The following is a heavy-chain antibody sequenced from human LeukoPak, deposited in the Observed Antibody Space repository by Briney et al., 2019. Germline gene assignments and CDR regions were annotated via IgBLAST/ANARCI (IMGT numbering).Heavy chain of an antibody. Sequence: ASVKVSCKASGCTLTSYDINWVRQATGQGLEWMGWINLNSGDTGYAQNFQGRLTMTRDTSINTAYMELSTLRSEDTAFYYCARVTGSIDYWGQGTLVTVSS. CDR1: GCTLTSYD. D-gene: IGHD1-26*01. CDR3: ARVTGSIDY. J-gene: IGHJ4*02. V-gene: IGHV1-8*01. CDR2: INLNSGDT.